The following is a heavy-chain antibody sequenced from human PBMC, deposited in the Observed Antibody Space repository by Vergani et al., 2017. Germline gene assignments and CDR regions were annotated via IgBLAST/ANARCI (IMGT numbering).Heavy chain of an antibody. CDR3: ARAYDILTGHYYYYGMDV. V-gene: IGHV3-21*01. CDR2: IRSSSSYI. D-gene: IGHD3-9*01. Sequence: EVQLVESGGGLVKPGGSLRLSCAASGFTFSSYSMNWVRQAPGKGLEWVSSIRSSSSYISYADSVKGRFTISRDNAKNSLYLQMNSLRAEDTAVYYCARAYDILTGHYYYYGMDVWGQGTTVTVSS. CDR1: GFTFSSYS. J-gene: IGHJ6*02.